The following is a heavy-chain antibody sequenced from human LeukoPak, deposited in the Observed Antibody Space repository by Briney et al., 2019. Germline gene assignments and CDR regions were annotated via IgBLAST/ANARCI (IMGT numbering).Heavy chain of an antibody. Sequence: NPSETLSLTCTVSGGSISSGNYYWTWIRQPAGKELEWIGRIHTSGNTNYNPSLESQVTISIDTSKNQFSLSLNSVTPADTALYYCARDRAGDSFDIWGQGTMVTVSS. J-gene: IGHJ3*02. CDR2: IHTSGNT. D-gene: IGHD7-27*01. CDR3: ARDRAGDSFDI. CDR1: GGSISSGNYY. V-gene: IGHV4-61*02.